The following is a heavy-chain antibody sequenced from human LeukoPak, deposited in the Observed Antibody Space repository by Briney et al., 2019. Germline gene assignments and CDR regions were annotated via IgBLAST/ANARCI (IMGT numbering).Heavy chain of an antibody. CDR3: VRKLTGTTFFDY. Sequence: GGSLRLSCAASGFTFSSYSMNWVRQAPGKGLEWVSYIVGNGITIYYADSVKGRFTISRDNAKNSLYLQMNSLRAEDTAVYYCVRKLTGTTFFDYWGQGTLVTVSS. CDR1: GFTFSSYS. V-gene: IGHV3-48*04. D-gene: IGHD1-1*01. CDR2: IVGNGITI. J-gene: IGHJ4*02.